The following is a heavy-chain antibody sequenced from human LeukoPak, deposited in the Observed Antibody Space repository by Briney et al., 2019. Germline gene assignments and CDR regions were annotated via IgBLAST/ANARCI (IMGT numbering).Heavy chain of an antibody. CDR1: GYTFTGYY. CDR3: ARGDYGDYGVFDY. CDR2: INPNSGGT. D-gene: IGHD4-17*01. V-gene: IGHV1-2*02. Sequence: ASVKVSCKASGYTFTGYYMHWVRQAPGQGLEWMGWINPNSGGTNYAQKFQGRVTMTRDTSISTAYMELSRLRSDDTAVYYCARGDYGDYGVFDYWGQGTLVTVSP. J-gene: IGHJ4*02.